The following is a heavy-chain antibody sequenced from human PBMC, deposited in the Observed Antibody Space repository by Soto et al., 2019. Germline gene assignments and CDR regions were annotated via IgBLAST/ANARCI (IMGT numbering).Heavy chain of an antibody. CDR2: IYYSGNT. V-gene: IGHV4-59*01. J-gene: IGHJ4*02. CDR1: GGSMRDYY. Sequence: PSETPSLTCSVSGGSMRDYYWSWIRQSPGKGPEWIGYIYYSGNTNYNPSLKSRVTISVDMPKSLFSLKLNSVTAADTAVYYFARQLGLWQLLDYWGRGTLVTVSS. CDR3: ARQLGLWQLLDY. D-gene: IGHD1-7*01.